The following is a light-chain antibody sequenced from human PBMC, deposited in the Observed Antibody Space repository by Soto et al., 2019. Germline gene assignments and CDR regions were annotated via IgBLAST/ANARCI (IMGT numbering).Light chain of an antibody. CDR2: DVS. CDR3: CSYAGSYSHVA. CDR1: SSDIGGYNS. V-gene: IGLV2-11*01. J-gene: IGLJ2*01. Sequence: QSALTQPRSVSGSPGQSVTISCTGTSSDIGGYNSVSWYQSHPGKAPKLMINDVSQRPSGVPDRFSGSKSGNTASLTISGLQAEDEADYYCCSYAGSYSHVAFGGGTKLTVL.